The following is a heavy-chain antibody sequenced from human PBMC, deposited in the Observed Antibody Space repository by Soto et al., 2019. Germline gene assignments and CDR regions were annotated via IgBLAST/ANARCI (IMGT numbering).Heavy chain of an antibody. Sequence: EVQLLESGGGLLQPGGSLRLSCAASGFNFSSYAMSGVRQAPGKGLEWVSAISGSGGSTYYADSVQGRFTISRDNSKNTLYLQVNSLRAEDTAVYYCAKDVGVREPSQVDYWGQGTLVTVSS. D-gene: IGHD1-26*01. V-gene: IGHV3-23*01. CDR1: GFNFSSYA. J-gene: IGHJ4*02. CDR2: ISGSGGST. CDR3: AKDVGVREPSQVDY.